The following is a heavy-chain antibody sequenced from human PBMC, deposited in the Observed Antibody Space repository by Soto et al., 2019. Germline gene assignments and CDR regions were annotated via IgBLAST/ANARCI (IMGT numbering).Heavy chain of an antibody. Sequence: QVQLVESGGGVEQPGRSLRLSCAASGFTFGSYGMNWVRQAPGKGLEWVAVIWYDGSNKYYADSVKGRFTSSRDNSKNTLNLQMNSLRAADTAVYYSAKEGYCSGGSCYYLHYGGQVTLVTVSS. D-gene: IGHD2-15*01. V-gene: IGHV3-33*06. CDR1: GFTFGSYG. CDR2: IWYDGSNK. CDR3: AKEGYCSGGSCYYLHY. J-gene: IGHJ4*02.